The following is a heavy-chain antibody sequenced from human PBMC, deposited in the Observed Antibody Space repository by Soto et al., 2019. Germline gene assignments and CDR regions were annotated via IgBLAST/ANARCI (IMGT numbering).Heavy chain of an antibody. V-gene: IGHV4-38-2*01. CDR1: GYPISSGYY. CDR2: LYHSGST. CDR3: ARNSYYDFWSGYRRGFDM. D-gene: IGHD3-3*01. J-gene: IGHJ4*02. Sequence: LSLTCAVSGYPISSGYYWGWIRQSPGKGLEWIGSLYHSGSTYYNPSLKSRVTISVDSSKNQFSLRLTSVTAADTAVYNCARNSYYDFWSGYRRGFDMWGQGTVVTVSS.